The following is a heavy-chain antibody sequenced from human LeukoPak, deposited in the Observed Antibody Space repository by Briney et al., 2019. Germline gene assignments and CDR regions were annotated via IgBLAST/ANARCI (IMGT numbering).Heavy chain of an antibody. CDR3: ARGLRYDFWSGYWNYFDY. J-gene: IGHJ4*02. CDR1: GGSISSSSYY. D-gene: IGHD3-3*01. CDR2: IYYSGST. Sequence: SETLSLTCTVSGGSISSSSYYWGWIRQPPGKGLEWIGSIYYSGSTYYNPSLKSRVTISVDTSKNQFSLKLSSVTAADTAVYYCARGLRYDFWSGYWNYFDYWGQGTLVTVSS. V-gene: IGHV4-39*07.